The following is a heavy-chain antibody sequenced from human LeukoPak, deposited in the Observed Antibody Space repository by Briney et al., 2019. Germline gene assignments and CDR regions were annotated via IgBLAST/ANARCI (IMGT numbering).Heavy chain of an antibody. J-gene: IGHJ4*02. CDR1: GFTFSSYT. V-gene: IGHV3-21*01. CDR3: ATQAEWLPTSLVY. D-gene: IGHD5-12*01. Sequence: GGSLRLSCAASGFTFSSYTMNWVRQAPGKGLEWVSSISSSSSHIYYADSVKGRFTISRDNAKNSLYLQMNSLRAEDTAVYYCATQAEWLPTSLVYWGQGTLVTVSS. CDR2: ISSSSSHI.